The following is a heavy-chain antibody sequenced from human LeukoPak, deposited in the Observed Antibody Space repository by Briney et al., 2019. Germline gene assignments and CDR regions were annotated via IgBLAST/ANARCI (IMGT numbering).Heavy chain of an antibody. J-gene: IGHJ4*02. Sequence: PGGSLRLSCAASGFTFSSYAMSWVRQAPGKGLEWVSAINGSGGSTYYADSVKGRFTISRDNSKNTLYLQMNSLRAEDTAVYYCAKGSMVRGLGQYYFDYWGQGTLVTVSS. V-gene: IGHV3-23*01. CDR3: AKGSMVRGLGQYYFDY. CDR1: GFTFSSYA. CDR2: INGSGGST. D-gene: IGHD3-10*01.